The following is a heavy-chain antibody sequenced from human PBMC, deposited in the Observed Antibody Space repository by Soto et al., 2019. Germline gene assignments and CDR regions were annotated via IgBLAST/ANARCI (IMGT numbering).Heavy chain of an antibody. CDR2: ISAYNGNT. CDR1: GYTFTSYG. Sequence: QVQLVQSGAEVKKPGASVKVSCKSSGYTFTSYGITWVRQAPGQGLECMGRISAYNGNTKYSQKLQGRVTITTDTSTSTAYMELRSLRSDDTAVYYCARLDYYESSGYYNEFDYWGQGTLVTVSS. V-gene: IGHV1-18*01. D-gene: IGHD3-22*01. J-gene: IGHJ4*02. CDR3: ARLDYYESSGYYNEFDY.